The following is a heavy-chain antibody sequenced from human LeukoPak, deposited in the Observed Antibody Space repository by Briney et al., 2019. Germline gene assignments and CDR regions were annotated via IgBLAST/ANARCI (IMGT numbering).Heavy chain of an antibody. CDR3: AREGASSGSYYRAFDI. CDR1: GGSISGSGYY. D-gene: IGHD1-26*01. Sequence: SETLSLTCTVSGGSISGSGYYWSWIRQPPGKGLEWIGYIYYSGSTNYNPSLKSRVTISVDTSKNQFSLKLSSVTAADTAVYYCAREGASSGSYYRAFDIWGQGTMVTVSS. V-gene: IGHV4-61*08. CDR2: IYYSGST. J-gene: IGHJ3*02.